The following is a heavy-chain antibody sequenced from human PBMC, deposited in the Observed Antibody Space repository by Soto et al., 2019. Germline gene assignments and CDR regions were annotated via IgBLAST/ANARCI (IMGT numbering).Heavy chain of an antibody. CDR1: GVTFSSYA. V-gene: IGHV1-69*12. CDR2: IIPIFGTA. Sequence: QVQLVQSGAEVKRPGSSVKVSCKASGVTFSSYAISWVRQAPGQGLEWMGGIIPIFGTANYAQKFQGRVTITADESTSTAYMELSSLRSEDTAVYYCAREGRTTVVTSYFDLWGRGTLVTVSS. J-gene: IGHJ2*01. D-gene: IGHD4-17*01. CDR3: AREGRTTVVTSYFDL.